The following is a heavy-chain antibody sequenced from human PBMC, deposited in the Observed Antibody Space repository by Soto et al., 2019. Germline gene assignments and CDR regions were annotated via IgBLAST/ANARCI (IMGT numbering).Heavy chain of an antibody. CDR2: ISYSGST. CDR1: GGSISSYY. J-gene: IGHJ4*02. V-gene: IGHV4-30-4*01. CDR3: ATMGTPATGLYFFDY. D-gene: IGHD2-15*01. Sequence: SETLSLTCTVSGGSISSYYWSWIRQPPGKDLEWIGFISYSGSTYYSTSLKSRVTISVDTSKSQFSLNLSFVTAADTAVYYCATMGTPATGLYFFDYWGQGSLVTVSS.